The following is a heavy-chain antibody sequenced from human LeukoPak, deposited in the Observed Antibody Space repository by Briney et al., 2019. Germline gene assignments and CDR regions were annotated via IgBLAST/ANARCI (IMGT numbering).Heavy chain of an antibody. CDR3: ATHPVYSGGTLGAFDI. V-gene: IGHV1-24*01. D-gene: IGHD2-15*01. CDR2: FDPEDGET. Sequence: ASVKVSCKVSGYTLTELSMHWVRQAPGKGLEWMGGFDPEDGETIYAQKFQGRVTMTEDTSTDTAYMELSSLRSEDTAVYYCATHPVYSGGTLGAFDIWGQGTMVTVSS. J-gene: IGHJ3*02. CDR1: GYTLTELS.